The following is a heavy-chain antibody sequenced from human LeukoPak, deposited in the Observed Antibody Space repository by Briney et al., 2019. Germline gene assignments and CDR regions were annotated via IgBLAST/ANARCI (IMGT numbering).Heavy chain of an antibody. CDR2: INHSGST. CDR3: ARMAVAGSY. CDR1: GGSFSGYY. J-gene: IGHJ4*02. Sequence: KPSETLSLTCAVYGGSFSGYYWSWIRQPPGKGLEWIGEINHSGSTNYNPSLKSRVTISVDMSKNQFSLKLSSVTAADTAVYYCARMAVAGSYWGQGTLVTVSS. D-gene: IGHD6-19*01. V-gene: IGHV4-34*01.